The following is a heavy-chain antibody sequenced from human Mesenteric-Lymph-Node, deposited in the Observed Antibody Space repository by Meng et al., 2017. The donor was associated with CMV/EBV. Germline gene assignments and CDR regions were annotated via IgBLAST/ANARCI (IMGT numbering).Heavy chain of an antibody. D-gene: IGHD2-15*01. V-gene: IGHV4-39*07. CDR3: ARDPGGSGGID. CDR1: RASISSSSYY. J-gene: IGHJ4*02. CDR2: IYYSGST. Sequence: SETLSLTCTVSRASISSSSYYWGWIRQPPGKGLEWIGSIYYSGSTYYNPSLKSRVTISVDTSKNQFSLKLSSVTAADTAVYYCARDPGGSGGIDWGQGTLVTVSS.